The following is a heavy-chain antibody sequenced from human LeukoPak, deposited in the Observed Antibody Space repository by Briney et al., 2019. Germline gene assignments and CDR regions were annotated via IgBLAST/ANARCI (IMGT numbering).Heavy chain of an antibody. CDR3: ATEDFWSGTRGGYYMDV. Sequence: GASVKVSCKVSGYTLTELSMHWVRQAPGEGLEWMGGFDPEDGETIYAQKFQGRVTMTEDTSTDTAYMELSSLRSEDTAVYYCATEDFWSGTRGGYYMDVWGKGTTVTVSS. CDR1: GYTLTELS. J-gene: IGHJ6*03. CDR2: FDPEDGET. D-gene: IGHD3-3*01. V-gene: IGHV1-24*01.